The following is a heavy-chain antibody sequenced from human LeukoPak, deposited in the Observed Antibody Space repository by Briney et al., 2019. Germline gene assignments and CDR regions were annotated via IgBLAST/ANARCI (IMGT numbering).Heavy chain of an antibody. CDR3: ATAEWEYFYFDS. J-gene: IGHJ4*02. CDR2: INPSGGST. Sequence: ASVKVSCKASGYTFTSYYMHWVRQALGQGLEWMGIINPSGGSTSYAQKFQGRVIMTRDTSTSTVYMELSSLRSEDTAVYYCATAEWEYFYFDSWGQGALVAVSS. D-gene: IGHD1-26*01. V-gene: IGHV1-46*01. CDR1: GYTFTSYY.